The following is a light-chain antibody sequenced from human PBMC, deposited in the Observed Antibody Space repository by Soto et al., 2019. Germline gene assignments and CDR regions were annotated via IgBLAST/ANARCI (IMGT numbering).Light chain of an antibody. CDR3: QQYHNRPPIT. Sequence: ELVMTQSPATLSVSPGARATLSCRASQSVSGNLAWYQQKPGQAPRLLIYGASTRATGIPARFSGSGSGTEFTLTISSLHSEDSAVYYCQQYHNRPPITFGQGTRLE. V-gene: IGKV3-15*01. CDR1: QSVSGN. J-gene: IGKJ5*01. CDR2: GAS.